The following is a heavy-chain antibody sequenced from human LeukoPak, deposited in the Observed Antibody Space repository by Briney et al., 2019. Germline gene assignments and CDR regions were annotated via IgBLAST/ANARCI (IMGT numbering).Heavy chain of an antibody. V-gene: IGHV4-30-2*01. CDR3: ARVHSGLGNWFDP. CDR2: IYHSGST. D-gene: IGHD1-14*01. J-gene: IGHJ5*02. CDR1: GGSISSGGYS. Sequence: PSRTLSLTCAVSGGSISSGGYSWSWIRQPPGKGLEWIGYIYHSGSTYYNPSLKSRVTISVDRSKNQFSLKLSSVTAADTAVYYCARVHSGLGNWFDPWGQGTLVTVSS.